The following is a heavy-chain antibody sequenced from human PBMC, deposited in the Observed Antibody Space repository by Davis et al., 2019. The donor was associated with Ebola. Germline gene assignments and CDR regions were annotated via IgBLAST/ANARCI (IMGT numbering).Heavy chain of an antibody. V-gene: IGHV5-51*01. CDR2: IYPGDSDT. D-gene: IGHD3-10*01. CDR3: ARPNLWFREFDAFDI. CDR1: GYSFTSYW. J-gene: IGHJ3*02. Sequence: PGGSLRLSCKGSGYSFTSYWIGWVRQMPGKGLEWMGIIYPGDSDTRYSPSFQGQVTISADKSISTAYLQWSSLKASDTAMYYCARPNLWFREFDAFDIWGQGTMVTVSS.